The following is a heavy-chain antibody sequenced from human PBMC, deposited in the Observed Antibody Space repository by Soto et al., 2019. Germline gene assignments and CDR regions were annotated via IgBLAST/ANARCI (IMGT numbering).Heavy chain of an antibody. CDR2: MNPNSGNT. D-gene: IGHD3-3*01. J-gene: IGHJ3*02. V-gene: IGHV1-8*01. CDR1: GYTFTSYD. Sequence: ASVKVSCKASGYTFTSYDINWVRQATGQGLEWMGWMNPNSGNTGYAQKFQGRVTMTRNTSISTAYMELSSLRSEDTAVYYCARGFHRGGDYDFWSGYSGTAFDIWGEGKMVTVSS. CDR3: ARGFHRGGDYDFWSGYSGTAFDI.